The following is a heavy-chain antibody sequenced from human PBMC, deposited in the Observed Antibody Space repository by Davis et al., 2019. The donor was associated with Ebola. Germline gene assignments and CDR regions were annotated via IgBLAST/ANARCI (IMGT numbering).Heavy chain of an antibody. CDR3: ARGLWFGELLWANWFDP. CDR1: GGTFSSYA. V-gene: IGHV1-69*04. D-gene: IGHD3-10*01. CDR2: IIPILGIA. J-gene: IGHJ5*02. Sequence: SVKVSCKASGGTFSSYAISWVRQAPGQGLEWMGRIIPILGIANYAQKLQGRVTMTTDTSTSTAYMELRSLRSDDTAVYYCARGLWFGELLWANWFDPWGQGTLVTVSS.